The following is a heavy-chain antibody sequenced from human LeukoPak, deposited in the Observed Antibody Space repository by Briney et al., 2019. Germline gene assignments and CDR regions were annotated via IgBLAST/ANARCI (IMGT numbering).Heavy chain of an antibody. V-gene: IGHV3-30*18. CDR1: GFTFSSYG. CDR3: AKDHPLYSSGPYYFDY. Sequence: PGRSLRLSCAASGFTFSSYGMHWVRQGPGKGLEWVAVISYDGSNKYYADSVKGGFAISRDNSKNTLYLQMNSLRAEDTAVYYCAKDHPLYSSGPYYFDYWGQGTLVTVSS. CDR2: ISYDGSNK. D-gene: IGHD6-19*01. J-gene: IGHJ4*02.